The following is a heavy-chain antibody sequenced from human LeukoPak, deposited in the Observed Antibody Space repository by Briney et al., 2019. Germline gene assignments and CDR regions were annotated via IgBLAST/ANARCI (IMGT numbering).Heavy chain of an antibody. CDR3: AGSYSSSQNDY. CDR2: ISSSSYI. CDR1: GFTFSSYS. D-gene: IGHD6-6*01. J-gene: IGHJ4*02. Sequence: GGSLRLSCAASGFTFSSYSMNWVRQAPGKGLEWASSISSSSYIYYADSVKGRFTISRDNAKNSLYLQMNSLRAEDTAVYYCAGSYSSSQNDYWGQGTLVTVSS. V-gene: IGHV3-21*01.